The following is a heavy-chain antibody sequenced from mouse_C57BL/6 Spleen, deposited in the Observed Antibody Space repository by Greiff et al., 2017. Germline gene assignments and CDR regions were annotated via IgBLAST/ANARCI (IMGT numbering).Heavy chain of an antibody. CDR2: ISAGGSYT. J-gene: IGHJ1*03. CDR3: AVRGSSHYWYFDV. CDR1: GFTFTSYA. D-gene: IGHD1-1*01. V-gene: IGHV5-4*01. Sequence: DVHLVESGAGLVKPGGSLKLSCAASGFTFTSYAMSWVRQTPEKSLEWVAIISAGGSYTYYPDNVKGRFTISRDNAKNNLYLQMSRLKSEDTAMYYCAVRGSSHYWYFDVWGTGTTVTVSS.